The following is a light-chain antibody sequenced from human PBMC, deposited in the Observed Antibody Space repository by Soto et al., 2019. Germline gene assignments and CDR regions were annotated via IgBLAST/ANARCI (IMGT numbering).Light chain of an antibody. Sequence: EIVLTQSPGALSLSPGERATLSCRASQSVSSSYGAWYQQKPGQPPRLVISGASTRAPGIPARFSGFGSGTDFTLTIRSLQSEDFAIYYCQQYNNWPAITFGQGTRREIK. CDR3: QQYNNWPAIT. J-gene: IGKJ5*01. CDR2: GAS. V-gene: IGKV3D-15*01. CDR1: QSVSSS.